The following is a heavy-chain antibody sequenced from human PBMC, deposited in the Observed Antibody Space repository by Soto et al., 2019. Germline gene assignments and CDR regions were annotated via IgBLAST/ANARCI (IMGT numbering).Heavy chain of an antibody. CDR3: ARAADSSGYYDY. Sequence: SETLSLTCAVSGGSISSGGYSWSWIRQPPGKGLEWIGYIYHSGSTYYNPSLKSRVTISVDRSKNQFSLKLSSVTAADTAVYYCARAADSSGYYDYWGQGTLVTVSS. CDR1: GGSISSGGYS. V-gene: IGHV4-30-2*01. D-gene: IGHD3-22*01. CDR2: IYHSGST. J-gene: IGHJ4*02.